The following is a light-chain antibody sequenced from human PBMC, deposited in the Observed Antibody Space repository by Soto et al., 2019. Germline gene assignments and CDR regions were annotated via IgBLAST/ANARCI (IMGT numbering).Light chain of an antibody. CDR2: WAS. CDR1: QSVIHTSNNKSY. Sequence: DIVMTQSPDSLAVSLGERATINCKSSQSVIHTSNNKSYLAWYQQKAGQPPELLLYWASARDSGVPDRCSGSGSGTDFTLTISSXQAEDVAVYYCQQYYSTPRTFGQGTKVDIK. J-gene: IGKJ2*01. V-gene: IGKV4-1*01. CDR3: QQYYSTPRT.